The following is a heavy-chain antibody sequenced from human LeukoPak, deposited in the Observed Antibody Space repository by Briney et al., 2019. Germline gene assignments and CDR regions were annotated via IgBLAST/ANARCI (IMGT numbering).Heavy chain of an antibody. CDR3: ARDSALRI. CDR1: GFNFRVHG. Sequence: GGSLRLSCTASGFNFRVHGMNWVRQAPGKELEWVAYISNTGSTIYYADSVQGRFTISRAAGKTSVYLQMNSLSVEATAVYYCARDSALRIWGQGTLVTVSS. D-gene: IGHD6-13*01. J-gene: IGHJ4*02. V-gene: IGHV3-48*01. CDR2: ISNTGSTI.